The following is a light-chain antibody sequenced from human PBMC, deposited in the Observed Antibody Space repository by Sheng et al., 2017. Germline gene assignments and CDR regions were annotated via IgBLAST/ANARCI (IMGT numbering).Light chain of an antibody. CDR2: END. V-gene: IGLV1-51*02. Sequence: QSVLTQPPSVSAAPGQKVTISCSGSSSNIGSNYVSWYQHLSGAAPKLLIYENDERPSEIPARFSGSKSGTSATLGITGLQTGDEADYYCGTWDSSLRSWVFGGGTKLTVL. CDR3: GTWDSSLRSWV. J-gene: IGLJ3*02. CDR1: SSNIGSNY.